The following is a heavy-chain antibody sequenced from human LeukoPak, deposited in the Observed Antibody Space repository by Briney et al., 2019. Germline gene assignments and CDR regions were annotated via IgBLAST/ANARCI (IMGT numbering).Heavy chain of an antibody. CDR3: ARATESLGWYIVVVPAAGAAAFDI. CDR1: GFTFSSYE. J-gene: IGHJ3*02. V-gene: IGHV3-48*03. Sequence: GGSLRPSCAASGFTFSSYEMNWVRQAPGKGLEWVSYISSSGSTKYYADSVKGRFTITRDNAKNSLYLQMNSLRAEDTAVYYCARATESLGWYIVVVPAAGAAAFDIWGQGTMVTVSS. CDR2: ISSSGSTK. D-gene: IGHD2-2*01.